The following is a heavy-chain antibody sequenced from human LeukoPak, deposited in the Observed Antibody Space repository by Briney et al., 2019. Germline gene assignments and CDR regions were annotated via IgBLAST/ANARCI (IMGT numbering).Heavy chain of an antibody. V-gene: IGHV4-39*07. CDR3: ARDRDFAGQEVWYFDL. CDR2: IYYSGST. CDR1: GGSISSSSYY. J-gene: IGHJ2*01. D-gene: IGHD2/OR15-2a*01. Sequence: SETLSLTCTVSGGSISSSSYYWGWIRQPPGKGLEWIGSIYYSGSTYYNPSLKSRVTISVDTSKNQFSLRLSSVTAADTAVYYCARDRDFAGQEVWYFDLWGRGTLVTVSS.